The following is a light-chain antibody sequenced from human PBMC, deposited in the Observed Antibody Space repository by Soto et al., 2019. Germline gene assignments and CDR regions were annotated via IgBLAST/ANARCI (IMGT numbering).Light chain of an antibody. CDR1: QTVSSY. V-gene: IGKV3-20*01. Sequence: EIVLTQSPGTLPLSPGERATLSCRASQTVSSYLAWFQQRPGQAPRLLIYGASNRATGIPDRFSGSGSGTDFTLTISRLEPEDFAVYYCQHYGSSRTFGQGTKVDIK. CDR2: GAS. CDR3: QHYGSSRT. J-gene: IGKJ1*01.